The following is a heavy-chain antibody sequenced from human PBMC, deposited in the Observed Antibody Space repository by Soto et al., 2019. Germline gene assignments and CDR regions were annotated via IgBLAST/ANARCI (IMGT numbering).Heavy chain of an antibody. D-gene: IGHD1-1*01. Sequence: SETLSLTCTVSGGSISSGTYYWSWIRQHPGKGLEWIGYIYYSGSTYYNPSLKSRVSISADTSKNHFSLRLSSVTAADTAVYYCVRDIPPERWGQGTLVTVSS. CDR1: GGSISSGTYY. J-gene: IGHJ4*02. CDR2: IYYSGST. CDR3: VRDIPPER. V-gene: IGHV4-31*03.